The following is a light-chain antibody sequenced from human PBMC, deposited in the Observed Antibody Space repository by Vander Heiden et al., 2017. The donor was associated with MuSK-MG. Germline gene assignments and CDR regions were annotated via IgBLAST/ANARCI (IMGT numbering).Light chain of an antibody. CDR2: AAS. CDR3: QQRDSTPRT. Sequence: DIQMTQSPSSLSASVGDRVTITCRASQSISSYLNWYQQKPGKAPKLLIYAASSLQSGVPSRFSGSGSGTHFTLTISRLQPEDFATYYCQQRDSTPRTFGQGTKVEIK. V-gene: IGKV1-39*01. CDR1: QSISSY. J-gene: IGKJ1*01.